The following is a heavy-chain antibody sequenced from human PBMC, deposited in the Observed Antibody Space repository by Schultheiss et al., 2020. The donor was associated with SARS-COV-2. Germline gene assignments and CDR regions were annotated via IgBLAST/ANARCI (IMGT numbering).Heavy chain of an antibody. Sequence: SETLSLTCTVSGGSISSYYWSWIRQPPGKGLEWIGYIYYSGSTNYNPSLKSRVTISVDTSKNQFSLKLSSVTAADTAVYYCARLSPYRARSGLYYYYYMDVWGKGTTVTVSS. D-gene: IGHD3-3*01. J-gene: IGHJ6*03. CDR2: IYYSGST. CDR3: ARLSPYRARSGLYYYYYMDV. V-gene: IGHV4-59*08. CDR1: GGSISSYY.